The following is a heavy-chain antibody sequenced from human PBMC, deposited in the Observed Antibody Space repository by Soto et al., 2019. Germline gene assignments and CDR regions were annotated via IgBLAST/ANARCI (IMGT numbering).Heavy chain of an antibody. CDR2: ISGSGGST. Sequence: GGSLRLSCAASGFTFSSYAMSWVRQAPGKGLEWVSAISGSGGSTYYADSVKGRFTISRDNSKNTLYLQMNSLRAEDTAVYYWAKHVLLWFGELSQFDYWGQGTLVTVSS. J-gene: IGHJ4*02. D-gene: IGHD3-10*01. V-gene: IGHV3-23*01. CDR3: AKHVLLWFGELSQFDY. CDR1: GFTFSSYA.